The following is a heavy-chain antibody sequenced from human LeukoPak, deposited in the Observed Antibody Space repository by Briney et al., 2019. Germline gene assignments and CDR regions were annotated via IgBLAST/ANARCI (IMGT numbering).Heavy chain of an antibody. V-gene: IGHV4-30-2*01. CDR2: IYHSGST. CDR1: GGSISSGGYY. J-gene: IGHJ5*02. D-gene: IGHD3-3*01. Sequence: PSETLSLTCTVSGGSISSGGYYWSWIRQPPGKGLEWIGYIYHSGSTYYNPSLKSRVTISVDRSKNQFSLKLSSVTAADTAAYYCARGVVLPEWWFDPWGQGTLVTVSS. CDR3: ARGVVLPEWWFDP.